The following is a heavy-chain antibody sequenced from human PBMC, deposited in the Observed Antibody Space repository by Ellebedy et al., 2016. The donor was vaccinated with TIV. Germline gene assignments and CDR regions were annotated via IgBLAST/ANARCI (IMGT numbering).Heavy chain of an antibody. CDR2: INPNSGGT. CDR3: ARGYYYDSSGYPTASLEYYFDY. V-gene: IGHV1-2*02. Sequence: AASVKVSCKASGYTFTGYYMHWVRQAPGQGLEWMGWINPNSGGTNYAQKFQGRVTMTRNTSISTAYMELSSLRSEDTAVYYCARGYYYDSSGYPTASLEYYFDYWGQGTLVTVSS. J-gene: IGHJ4*02. D-gene: IGHD3-22*01. CDR1: GYTFTGYY.